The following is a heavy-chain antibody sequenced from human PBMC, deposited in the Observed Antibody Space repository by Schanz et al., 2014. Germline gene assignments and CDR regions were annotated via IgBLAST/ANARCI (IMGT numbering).Heavy chain of an antibody. CDR2: IIPSLGLA. CDR3: ARDRRRYGSAASCLHDNWFDP. D-gene: IGHD2-15*01. V-gene: IGHV1-18*01. CDR1: GYTFSSYG. J-gene: IGHJ5*02. Sequence: QVQLVQSGAEVKKPGASVKVSCKASGYTFSSYGIKWVRQAPGQGLEWMGWIIPSLGLAKYAQKLQGRVTMTTDTSTGTTYMELRSLSSDVTAVYYCARDRRRYGSAASCLHDNWFDPWGQGTLVIVSS.